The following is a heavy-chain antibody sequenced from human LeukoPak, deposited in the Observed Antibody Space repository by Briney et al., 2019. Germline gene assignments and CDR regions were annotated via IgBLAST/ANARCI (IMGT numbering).Heavy chain of an antibody. V-gene: IGHV3-66*01. Sequence: GGSLRLSCAASGFTVSSIYMSWVRQAPGKGLEWVSVIYGGGNTYYADSVKDRFTISRDNSKNTLYLQMNSLRAEDTAVYYCAKDRGVAAAGTSRFDYWGQGTLVTVSS. CDR1: GFTVSSIY. CDR3: AKDRGVAAAGTSRFDY. J-gene: IGHJ4*02. CDR2: IYGGGNT. D-gene: IGHD6-13*01.